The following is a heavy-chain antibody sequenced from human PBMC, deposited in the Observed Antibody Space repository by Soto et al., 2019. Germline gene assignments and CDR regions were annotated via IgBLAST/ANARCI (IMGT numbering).Heavy chain of an antibody. J-gene: IGHJ3*02. Sequence: SGPTLVNPTQTLTLTCSFSGFSLSTSGMRVSWIRQPPGKALEWLARIDWDDDKFYSTSLKTRLTISKDTSKNQVVLTMTNMDPVDTATYYCERLLYSSSSFADDAFDIWGKGTMGNVS. D-gene: IGHD6-6*01. CDR3: ERLLYSSSSFADDAFDI. V-gene: IGHV2-70*04. CDR2: IDWDDDK. CDR1: GFSLSTSGMR.